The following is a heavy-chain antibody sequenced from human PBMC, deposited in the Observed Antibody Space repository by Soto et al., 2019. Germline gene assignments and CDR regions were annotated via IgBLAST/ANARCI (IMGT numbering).Heavy chain of an antibody. J-gene: IGHJ6*02. Sequence: ASVKVSCKASGYTFTGYYMHWVRQAPGQGLEWMGWINPNSGGTNYAQKFQGRVTMTRDTSTSTAYMELSRLRSDDTAVYYCARDRYYYDSSGYYVVSVYGMDVWGQGTTVTVSS. CDR2: INPNSGGT. CDR3: ARDRYYYDSSGYYVVSVYGMDV. D-gene: IGHD3-22*01. V-gene: IGHV1-2*02. CDR1: GYTFTGYY.